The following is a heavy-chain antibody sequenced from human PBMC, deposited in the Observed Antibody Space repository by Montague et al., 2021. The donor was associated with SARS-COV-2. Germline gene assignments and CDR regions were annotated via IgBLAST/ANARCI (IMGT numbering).Heavy chain of an antibody. D-gene: IGHD3-3*01. CDR1: GGFISSGSYY. J-gene: IGHJ4*01. Sequence: TLSLTCTVSGGFISSGSYYWSWIRQPAGKGLEWIGRIYTSGSTNYNPSLKSRVTISVDTSKNQFSLKLSSVTAADTAVYYCAREGGITIFGVVILYYFDYWGQGTLVTVSS. CDR2: IYTSGST. CDR3: AREGGITIFGVVILYYFDY. V-gene: IGHV4-61*02.